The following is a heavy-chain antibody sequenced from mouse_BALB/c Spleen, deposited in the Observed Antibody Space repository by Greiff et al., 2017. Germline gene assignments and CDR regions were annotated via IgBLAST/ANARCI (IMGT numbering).Heavy chain of an antibody. Sequence: EVKLVESGGGLVQPGGSLKLSCAASGFTFSSYTMSWVRQTPEKRLEWVAYISNGGGSTYYPDTVKGRFTISRDNAKNTLYLQMSSLKSEDTAMYYCSRQRYYGSINWYFDVWGAGTTVTVSS. V-gene: IGHV5-12-2*01. CDR3: SRQRYYGSINWYFDV. D-gene: IGHD1-1*01. CDR2: ISNGGGST. CDR1: GFTFSSYT. J-gene: IGHJ1*01.